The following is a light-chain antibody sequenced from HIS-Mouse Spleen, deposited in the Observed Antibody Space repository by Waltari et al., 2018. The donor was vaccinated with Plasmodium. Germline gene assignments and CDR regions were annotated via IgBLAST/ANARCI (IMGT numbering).Light chain of an antibody. CDR1: QSVLYSSNNKNY. Sequence: DIVMTQSPDSLAGSLGERATINCHSSQSVLYSSNNKNYLAWYQQKPGQPPKLLIYWASTRESGVPDRFSGSGSGTDFTLTISSLQAEDVAVYYCQQYYSTPWTFGQGTKVEIK. J-gene: IGKJ1*01. CDR3: QQYYSTPWT. CDR2: WAS. V-gene: IGKV4-1*01.